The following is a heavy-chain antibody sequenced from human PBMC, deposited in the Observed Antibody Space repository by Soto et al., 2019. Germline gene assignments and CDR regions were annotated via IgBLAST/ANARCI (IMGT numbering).Heavy chain of an antibody. CDR3: ARIYDTDAFDI. D-gene: IGHD5-12*01. J-gene: IGHJ3*02. V-gene: IGHV4-59*01. Sequence: QVQLQESGPGLVKPSETLSLTCTVSGGSISSYYWSWIRQPPGKGLDWNGYIYYSGSTNYNPSLKSRDTISVDTSKNQFSLKLSSVTAADTAVYYCARIYDTDAFDIWGQGTMVTVSS. CDR2: IYYSGST. CDR1: GGSISSYY.